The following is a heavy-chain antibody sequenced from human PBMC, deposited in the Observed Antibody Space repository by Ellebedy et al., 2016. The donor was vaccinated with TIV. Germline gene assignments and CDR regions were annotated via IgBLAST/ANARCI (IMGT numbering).Heavy chain of an antibody. Sequence: MPSETLSLTCTVSGASVRSGSYYWSWIRQSPVKGLEWIGYISYMGSSNYNPSLKSRVTISLDTSNNQFSLRLNSVTAADTAVYYCARGRVELATIGGDNWFDPWGQGSLVTVSA. CDR2: ISYMGSS. CDR1: GASVRSGSYY. CDR3: ARGRVELATIGGDNWFDP. J-gene: IGHJ5*02. V-gene: IGHV4-61*01. D-gene: IGHD5-24*01.